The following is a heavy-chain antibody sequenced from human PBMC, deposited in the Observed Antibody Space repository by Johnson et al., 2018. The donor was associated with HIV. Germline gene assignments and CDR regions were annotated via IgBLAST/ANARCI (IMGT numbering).Heavy chain of an antibody. CDR1: GFTFSSYA. CDR3: ARVSMIVVVMQAFDI. J-gene: IGHJ3*02. D-gene: IGHD3-22*01. CDR2: ISYDGSNK. Sequence: VQLVESGGGVERRGGSLRLSCAASGFTFSSYAMHWVRQAPGKGLEWVAVISYDGSNKYYADSMKGRLTISRDNSKNTRYLQMNSLRADDTAVYYCARVSMIVVVMQAFDIWGQATMVTVSS. V-gene: IGHV3-30-3*01.